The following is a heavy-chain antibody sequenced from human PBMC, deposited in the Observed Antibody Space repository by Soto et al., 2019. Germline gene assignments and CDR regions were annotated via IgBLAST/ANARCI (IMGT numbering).Heavy chain of an antibody. Sequence: QVQLQESGPGLVKPSETLSLTCTVSGGSISSYYWSWIRQPPGKGLEWIGYIYYSGSTNYNPSLKSRVTLSVDTSKNQFSLKLSSVSAADTAVYYCARDTYYYDSSGQGSWDFDIWGQGTMVTVSS. CDR2: IYYSGST. D-gene: IGHD3-22*01. J-gene: IGHJ3*02. CDR3: ARDTYYYDSSGQGSWDFDI. CDR1: GGSISSYY. V-gene: IGHV4-59*01.